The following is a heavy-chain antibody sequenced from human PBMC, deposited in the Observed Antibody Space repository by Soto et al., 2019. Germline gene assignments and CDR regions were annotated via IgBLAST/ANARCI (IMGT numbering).Heavy chain of an antibody. Sequence: SETLSLTCGVSDHSINSNYYWIWIRQPPGKGLEWIGAIHHSGTTYYSPSLKSRVTISMDTSKNHFSLRLSSMTAADTAIYFCARGLYVGNFDYWGQGIPVTVSS. V-gene: IGHV4-38-2*01. CDR3: ARGLYVGNFDY. CDR2: IHHSGTT. CDR1: DHSINSNYY. J-gene: IGHJ4*02. D-gene: IGHD3-16*01.